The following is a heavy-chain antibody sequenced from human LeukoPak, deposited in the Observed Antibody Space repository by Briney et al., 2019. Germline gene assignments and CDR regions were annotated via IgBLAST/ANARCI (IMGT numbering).Heavy chain of an antibody. CDR3: AKVYCSSTSCYNYYYYGMDV. V-gene: IGHV3-9*01. D-gene: IGHD2-2*01. Sequence: GRSQRLSCAASGFTFDDYAMHWVRQAPGKGLEGVSGISWNSGSIGYADSVKGRFTISRDNAKNSLYLQMNSLRAEDTALYYCAKVYCSSTSCYNYYYYGMDVWGQGTTVTVSS. J-gene: IGHJ6*02. CDR1: GFTFDDYA. CDR2: ISWNSGSI.